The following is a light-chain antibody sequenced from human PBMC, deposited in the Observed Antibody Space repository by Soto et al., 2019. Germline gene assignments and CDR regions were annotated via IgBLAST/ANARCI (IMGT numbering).Light chain of an antibody. CDR3: QQSCGSTPIT. Sequence: DIQMTQSPSSLSASLGDTVTISCRASQNIENYLHWYQQKAGKAPEVLLYVASVLKDGVSSRFSGSGYGTDFTLTITNLQPEDVAMYYCQQSCGSTPITFGQGTRLDIK. V-gene: IGKV1-39*01. J-gene: IGKJ5*01. CDR1: QNIENY. CDR2: VAS.